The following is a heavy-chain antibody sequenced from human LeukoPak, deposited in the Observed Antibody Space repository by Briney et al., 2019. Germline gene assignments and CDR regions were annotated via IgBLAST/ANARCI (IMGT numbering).Heavy chain of an antibody. V-gene: IGHV1-69*06. CDR2: IIPIFGTA. CDR3: ASHCSSTSCVDY. J-gene: IGHJ4*02. CDR1: GGTFSNYA. D-gene: IGHD2-2*01. Sequence: GASVKVSCKASGGTFSNYAINWVRQAPGQGLEWMGGIIPIFGTANYAQKSQGRVTITADKSTSTAYMELSSLRSEDTAVYYCASHCSSTSCVDYWGQGTLVTVSS.